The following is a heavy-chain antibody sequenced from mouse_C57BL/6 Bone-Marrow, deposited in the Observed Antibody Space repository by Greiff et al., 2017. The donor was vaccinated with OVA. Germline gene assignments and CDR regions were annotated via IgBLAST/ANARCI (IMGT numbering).Heavy chain of an antibody. CDR2: IRLKSDNYAT. J-gene: IGHJ2*01. D-gene: IGHD1-1*01. CDR1: GFTFSNYW. V-gene: IGHV6-3*01. CDR3: TGGYYYGSRAFDY. Sequence: EVKLVESGGGLVQPGGSMKLSCVASGFTFSNYWMNWVRQSPEKGLEWVAQIRLKSDNYATHYAESVKGRFTISRDDSKSSVYQQMNNLRAEDTGIYYCTGGYYYGSRAFDYWGQGTTLTVSS.